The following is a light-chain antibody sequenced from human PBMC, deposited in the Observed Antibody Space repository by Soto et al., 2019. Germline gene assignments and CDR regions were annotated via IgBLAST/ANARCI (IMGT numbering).Light chain of an antibody. CDR3: AAWDDSLNAYVV. CDR2: SNN. J-gene: IGLJ2*01. Sequence: QSVLTQPPSASGTPGQRVTISCSGSSSNIGSNTVNWYQQLPGTAPKLLIYSNNQRPSGVPDRFSGSKSGTSASLAISGLQSKDEADYYCAAWDDSLNAYVVFGGGTKLSVL. CDR1: SSNIGSNT. V-gene: IGLV1-44*01.